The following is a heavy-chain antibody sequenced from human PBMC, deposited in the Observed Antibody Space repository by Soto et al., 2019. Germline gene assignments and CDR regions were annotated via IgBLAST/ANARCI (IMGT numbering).Heavy chain of an antibody. D-gene: IGHD1-26*01. J-gene: IGHJ6*02. CDR2: ISGSGGST. CDR3: AKSYYVDYYYGMDV. Sequence: GGSLRLSCAASGFTFSSYAMGWARQAPGKGLEWVSAISGSGGSTYYADSVKGRFTISRDNSKNTLYLQMNSLRAEDTAVYYCAKSYYVDYYYGMDVWGQGTTVTVSS. V-gene: IGHV3-23*01. CDR1: GFTFSSYA.